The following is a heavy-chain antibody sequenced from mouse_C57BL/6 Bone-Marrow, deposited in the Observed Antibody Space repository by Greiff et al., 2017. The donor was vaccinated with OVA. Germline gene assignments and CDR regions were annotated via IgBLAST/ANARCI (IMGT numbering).Heavy chain of an antibody. CDR2: IDPENGDT. D-gene: IGHD6-2*01. CDR1: GFNIKDDY. CDR3: TTPLCENNLDY. J-gene: IGHJ2*01. Sequence: EVQLQQSGAELVRPGASVKLSCTASGFNIKDDYMHWVKQRPEQGLEWIGWIDPENGDTEYASKFKGKATITADTSSNTAYLQHSSLTSENTADYDFTTPLCENNLDYWGQGTTLTVSS. V-gene: IGHV14-4*01.